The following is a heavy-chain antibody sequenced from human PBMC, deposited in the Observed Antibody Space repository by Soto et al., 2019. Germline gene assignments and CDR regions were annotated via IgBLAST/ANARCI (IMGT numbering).Heavy chain of an antibody. CDR1: GFAVSSKY. CDR3: VQTTGWPGFDF. D-gene: IGHD6-19*01. J-gene: IGHJ4*02. Sequence: GGSLRLSCAASGFAVSSKYMTWVRQAPGKGLEWVSVIYGGGTTYYADSVKGRYTISRDTSKNTLYLQMNSLRAEDTAVYYCVQTTGWPGFDFWGPGTLVTVSS. V-gene: IGHV3-53*01. CDR2: IYGGGTT.